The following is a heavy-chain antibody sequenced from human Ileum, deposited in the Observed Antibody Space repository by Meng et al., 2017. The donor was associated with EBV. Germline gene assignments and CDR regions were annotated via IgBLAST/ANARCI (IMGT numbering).Heavy chain of an antibody. CDR3: ARDPTGGEDHQRV. Sequence: QGQRQGSGPGLVKPPGVLSLTSTVSGDSISSDIGWSWVRQPPGKGLEWIGEVYHRGDTNYNPSLKSRVTMSVDNSKNQFSLKLNSMTAADTAVYYCARDPTGGEDHQRVWGQGTLVTVSS. V-gene: IGHV4-4*03. CDR1: GDSISSDIG. J-gene: IGHJ4*02. CDR2: VYHRGDT. D-gene: IGHD1-14*01.